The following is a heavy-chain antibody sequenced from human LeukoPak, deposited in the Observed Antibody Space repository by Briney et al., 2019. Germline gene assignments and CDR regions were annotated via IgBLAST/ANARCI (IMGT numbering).Heavy chain of an antibody. V-gene: IGHV3-23*01. J-gene: IGHJ3*02. Sequence: GGSLRLSCVAAGFTFSTYAMSWVRQAPGKGREWVSSISGSGGGTNYADSVKGRFTTSRDNSKNTLYLQMNSLRAEDTAVYYCAKDGGSFWDAFDIWGQGTMVTVSS. CDR1: GFTFSTYA. CDR3: AKDGGSFWDAFDI. CDR2: ISGSGGGT. D-gene: IGHD2-15*01.